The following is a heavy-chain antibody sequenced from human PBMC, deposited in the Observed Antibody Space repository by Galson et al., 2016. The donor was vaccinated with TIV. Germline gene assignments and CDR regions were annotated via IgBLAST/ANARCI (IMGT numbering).Heavy chain of an antibody. D-gene: IGHD5-12*01. CDR1: GGTFSNYG. J-gene: IGHJ4*02. V-gene: IGHV1-69*13. CDR3: ARVGRNSGYNL. CDR2: IIPIFGVP. Sequence: SVKVSCKASGGTFSNYGVSWVRQAPGQGLEWMGGIIPIFGVPKYGQKFQGRLTITADESTSTAYMEVRRLKSDATAVYYCARVGRNSGYNLWGQGTLVTVSS.